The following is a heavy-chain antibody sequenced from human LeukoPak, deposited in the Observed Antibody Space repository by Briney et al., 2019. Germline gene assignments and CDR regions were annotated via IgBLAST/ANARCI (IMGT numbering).Heavy chain of an antibody. CDR1: GFTFSSYG. J-gene: IGHJ3*02. V-gene: IGHV3-30*18. CDR2: ISYDGSNK. Sequence: GGSLRLSCAASGFTFSSYGMHWVRQAPGKGLEWVAVISYDGSNKYYADSVKGRFTNSRDNSKNTLYLQMNSLRAEDTAVYYCAKEDGSGWLDAFDIWGQGTMVTVSS. D-gene: IGHD6-19*01. CDR3: AKEDGSGWLDAFDI.